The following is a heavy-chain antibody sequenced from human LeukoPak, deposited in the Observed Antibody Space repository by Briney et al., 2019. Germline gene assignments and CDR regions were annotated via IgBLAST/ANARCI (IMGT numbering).Heavy chain of an antibody. CDR2: ISSSGSTI. D-gene: IGHD3-10*01. Sequence: GGSLRLSCAASGFTFSSYEMNWVRQAPGKGLEWVSYISSSGSTIYYADSVKGRFTISRDNAKNSLYLQMNSLRAADTAVYYCAREPLLWFGDATGYFDYWGQGTLVTVSS. V-gene: IGHV3-48*03. J-gene: IGHJ4*02. CDR1: GFTFSSYE. CDR3: AREPLLWFGDATGYFDY.